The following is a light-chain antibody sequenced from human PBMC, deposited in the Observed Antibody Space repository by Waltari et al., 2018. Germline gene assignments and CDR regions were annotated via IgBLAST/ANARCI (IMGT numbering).Light chain of an antibody. CDR3: QQYYHWVA. CDR2: GAS. Sequence: EIVMTQSPATLSVSPGERATLPCRASESVSSKVAWYQQKPGQAPRLLIYGASTRATGVPAKFRGSGSGTDFTLTISSLQSEDFAVYYCQQYYHWVAFGGGTWVQIK. CDR1: ESVSSK. J-gene: IGKJ4*01. V-gene: IGKV3-15*01.